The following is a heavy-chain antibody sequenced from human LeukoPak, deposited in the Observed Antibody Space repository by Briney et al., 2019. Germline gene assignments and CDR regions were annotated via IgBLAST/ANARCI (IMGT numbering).Heavy chain of an antibody. CDR2: VNHSGST. J-gene: IGHJ4*02. V-gene: IGHV4-34*01. Sequence: SETLSLTCAVYGGSFTGYYWSWIRQPPGKGLEWIGEVNHSGSTNYNPPLKSRVTISVDTSKNQFSLKLSSVTAADTAVYYCATSSMVRGVYDYWGQGTLVTVSS. CDR3: ATSSMVRGVYDY. D-gene: IGHD3-10*01. CDR1: GGSFTGYY.